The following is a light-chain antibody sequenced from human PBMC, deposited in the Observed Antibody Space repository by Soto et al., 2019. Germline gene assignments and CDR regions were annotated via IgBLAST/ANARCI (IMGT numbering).Light chain of an antibody. CDR2: GAS. Sequence: EIVLTQSPGTLSLSPGERATLSCRASQSVSSSYLAWYQQKPGQAPRLLIYGASSRATGIPDRFSGSESGTDFTLTISRLEPEDFAVYYCQQYGSSPYTCGQETKLEI. V-gene: IGKV3-20*01. CDR3: QQYGSSPYT. J-gene: IGKJ2*01. CDR1: QSVSSSY.